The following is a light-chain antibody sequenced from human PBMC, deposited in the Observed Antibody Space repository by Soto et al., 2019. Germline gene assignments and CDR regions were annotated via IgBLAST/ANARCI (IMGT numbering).Light chain of an antibody. CDR3: ASYTSSRVWV. Sequence: QSALTQPPSVSGSPGQSVTISCTGTSSDVGSYNRVSWYRQPPGTAPKLIIYEVTNRPSGVPVRFSGSKSANMASLTISGLQAEDEADYYCASYTSSRVWVFGGGTKLTVL. J-gene: IGLJ3*02. V-gene: IGLV2-18*02. CDR1: SSDVGSYNR. CDR2: EVT.